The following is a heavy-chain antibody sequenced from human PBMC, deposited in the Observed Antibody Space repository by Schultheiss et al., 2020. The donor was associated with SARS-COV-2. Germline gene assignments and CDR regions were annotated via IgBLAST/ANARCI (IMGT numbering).Heavy chain of an antibody. D-gene: IGHD5-18*01. CDR2: INPNSGGT. J-gene: IGHJ3*02. V-gene: IGHV1-2*02. CDR3: ARDYSYGFYDAFDI. Sequence: ASVKVSCKASGYTFTSYGFTWVRQAPGQGLEWMGWINPNSGGTNYAQKFQGRVTMTRDTSASTAYMELSSLRSEDTAVYYCARDYSYGFYDAFDIWGQGTMVTVSS. CDR1: GYTFTSYG.